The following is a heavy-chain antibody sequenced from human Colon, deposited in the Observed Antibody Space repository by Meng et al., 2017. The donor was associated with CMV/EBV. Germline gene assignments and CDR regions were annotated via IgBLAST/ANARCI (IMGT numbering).Heavy chain of an antibody. Sequence: SETLSLTCTVSGGSISSSSYYWGWIRQPPVKGLEWIGSIYYSGSTYYNPSLKSRVTISIDTSQNHFSLKLTSVTAADTAVYYCARSKDIVIVEAAQAVFDIWGQGTMVTVSS. CDR3: ARSKDIVIVEAAQAVFDI. J-gene: IGHJ3*02. CDR1: GGSISSSSYY. D-gene: IGHD2-2*01. V-gene: IGHV4-39*07. CDR2: IYYSGST.